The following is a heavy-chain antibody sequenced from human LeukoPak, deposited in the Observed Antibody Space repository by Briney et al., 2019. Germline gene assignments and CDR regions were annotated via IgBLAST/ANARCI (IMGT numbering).Heavy chain of an antibody. J-gene: IGHJ6*03. D-gene: IGHD6-19*01. CDR1: GFTFSSYG. CDR3: ARAGSSGWYIRRYYYYYMDV. V-gene: IGHV3-21*01. Sequence: PGGSLRVSCAASGFTFSSYGMNWVRQDPGNGLEWVSSFSSRSSYIYYADSVKGRFTISRDNAKNSLYLQMNSLRAEDTAVYYCARAGSSGWYIRRYYYYYMDVWGKGTTVTVSS. CDR2: FSSRSSYI.